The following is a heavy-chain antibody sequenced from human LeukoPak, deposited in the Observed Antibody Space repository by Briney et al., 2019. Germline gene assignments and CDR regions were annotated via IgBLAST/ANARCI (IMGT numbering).Heavy chain of an antibody. D-gene: IGHD6-19*01. Sequence: ASVKVSCKASGYTFTGYYMHWVRQAPGQGLEWMGWINPNSGGTNYAQKFQGRVTMTRDTSISTAYMELSRLRSDDTAVYYCARAFIAVAGTAFDYWGQGTLVTVSS. CDR3: ARAFIAVAGTAFDY. J-gene: IGHJ4*02. CDR2: INPNSGGT. CDR1: GYTFTGYY. V-gene: IGHV1-2*02.